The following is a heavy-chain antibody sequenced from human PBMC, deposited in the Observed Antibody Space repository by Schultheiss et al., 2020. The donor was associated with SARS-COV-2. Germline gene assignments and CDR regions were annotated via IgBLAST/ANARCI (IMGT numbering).Heavy chain of an antibody. V-gene: IGHV3-15*01. J-gene: IGHJ2*01. Sequence: GGSLRLSCTVSGGSISSYYWSWIRQPPGKGLEWIGRIKSKTDGGTTDYAAPVKGRFTISRDDSKNTLYLQMNSLKTEDTAVYYCTAFEVVVITASPFDLWGRGTLVTVSS. CDR1: GGSISSYY. CDR3: TAFEVVVITASPFDL. D-gene: IGHD3-22*01. CDR2: IKSKTDGGTT.